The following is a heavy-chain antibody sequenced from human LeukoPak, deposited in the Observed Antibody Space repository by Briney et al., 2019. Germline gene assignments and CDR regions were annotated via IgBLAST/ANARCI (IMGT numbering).Heavy chain of an antibody. J-gene: IGHJ4*02. Sequence: GASVKVSCKASGGTFSSYAISWVRQAPGQGLEWMGGIIPIFGTANYAQKFQGRVTITADKSTSTAYMELSSLRSEDTAVYYCARSRTVRWQYYFDYRGQGTLVTVSS. V-gene: IGHV1-69*06. CDR3: ARSRTVRWQYYFDY. D-gene: IGHD4-23*01. CDR1: GGTFSSYA. CDR2: IIPIFGTA.